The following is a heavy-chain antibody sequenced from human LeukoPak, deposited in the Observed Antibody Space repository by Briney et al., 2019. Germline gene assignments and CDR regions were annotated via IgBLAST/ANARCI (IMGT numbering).Heavy chain of an antibody. D-gene: IGHD6-19*01. CDR2: INSDGSSP. CDR3: ARVHSSGWTDWFDP. J-gene: IGHJ5*02. V-gene: IGHV3-74*01. CDR1: GFTFSSYW. Sequence: GGSLRLSCAASGFTFSSYWMHWVRQAPGKGLVWVSRINSDGSSPSYADSVKGRFTISRDNAKNTLYLQMNSLRAEDTAVYYCARVHSSGWTDWFDPWGQGTLVTVSS.